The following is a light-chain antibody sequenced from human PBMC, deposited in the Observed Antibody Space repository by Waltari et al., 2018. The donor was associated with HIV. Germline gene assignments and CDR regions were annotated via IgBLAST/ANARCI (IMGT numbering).Light chain of an antibody. J-gene: IGKJ1*01. V-gene: IGKV1-5*03. CDR3: QQYNSFSSWT. CDR1: QSISSW. Sequence: GDRVTITCRASQSISSWLAWYQQKPGKAPKLLIYKASSLQSGVPSRFSGSGSGTEFTLTISSLQPDDFATYYCQQYNSFSSWTFGQGTKVEIK. CDR2: KAS.